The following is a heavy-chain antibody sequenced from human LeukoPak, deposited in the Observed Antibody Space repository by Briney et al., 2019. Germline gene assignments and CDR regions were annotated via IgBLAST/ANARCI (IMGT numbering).Heavy chain of an antibody. V-gene: IGHV3-20*04. D-gene: IGHD5-12*01. CDR2: SSSSDDGK. J-gene: IGHJ4*02. Sequence: GGSLRLSCTASGLSLNNYAMSWVRQVPGKGLEWVSASSSSDDGKWYAESVRGRFTISRDNAKNSLYLQMNSLRAEDTALYYCARAALVATTRTVPQYFDYWGQGTLVTVSS. CDR1: GLSLNNYA. CDR3: ARAALVATTRTVPQYFDY.